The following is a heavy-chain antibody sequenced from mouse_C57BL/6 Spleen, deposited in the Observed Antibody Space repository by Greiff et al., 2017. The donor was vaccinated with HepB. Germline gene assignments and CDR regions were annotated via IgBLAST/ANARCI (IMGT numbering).Heavy chain of an antibody. CDR2: IYPGDGDT. Sequence: VQRVESGPELVKPGASVKISCKASGYAFSSSWMNWVKQRPGKGLEWIGRIYPGDGDTNYNGKFKGKATLTADKSSSTAYMQLSSLTSEDSAVYFCANYYDYDGFDYWGQGTTLTVSS. CDR1: GYAFSSSW. CDR3: ANYYDYDGFDY. V-gene: IGHV1-82*01. D-gene: IGHD2-4*01. J-gene: IGHJ2*01.